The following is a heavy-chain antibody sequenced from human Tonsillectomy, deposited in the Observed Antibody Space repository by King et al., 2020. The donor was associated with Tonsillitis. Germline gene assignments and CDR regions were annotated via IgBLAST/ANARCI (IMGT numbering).Heavy chain of an antibody. D-gene: IGHD6-13*01. CDR1: GYSFTSYW. CDR3: ASSRGSSWANFDY. CDR2: IYPGDSDT. V-gene: IGHV5-51*01. Sequence: VQLVQSGAEVKKPGESLKISCKGSGYSFTSYWIGWVRQMPGKGLEWVGIIYPGDSDTRYSPSFQCQVTISADKSISPAYLQWSSLKASDTAMYYCASSRGSSWANFDYWGQGTLVTVSS. J-gene: IGHJ4*02.